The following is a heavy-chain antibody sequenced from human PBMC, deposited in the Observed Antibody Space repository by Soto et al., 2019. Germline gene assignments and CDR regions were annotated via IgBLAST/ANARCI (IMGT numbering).Heavy chain of an antibody. J-gene: IGHJ4*02. CDR2: IYNGETT. D-gene: IGHD7-27*01. V-gene: IGHV4-30-4*01. CDR1: GGSINTVHYF. CDR3: ARGPSGDKVDY. Sequence: QVQLQESGPGLVKPSQTLSLTCTVSGGSINTVHYFWSWVRQSPDKGLEWLGHIYNGETTYYNPSLTSRVTISLDTSNNQFSLKLSSGSAADTAVYYCARGPSGDKVDYWGQGTLVTVSS.